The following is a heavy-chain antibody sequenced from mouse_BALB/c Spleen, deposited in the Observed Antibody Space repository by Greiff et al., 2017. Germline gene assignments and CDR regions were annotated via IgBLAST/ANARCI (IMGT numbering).Heavy chain of an antibody. CDR1: GYAFSSYW. V-gene: IGHV1-80*01. CDR2: IYPGDGDT. CDR3: AIGGTATYLLAY. Sequence: QVQLQQSGAELVRPGSSVKISCKASGYAFSSYWMNWVKQRPGQGLEWIGQIYPGDGDTNYNGKFKGKATLTADKSSSTAYMQLSSLTSEDSAVYFCAIGGTATYLLAYWGQGTLVTGSA. D-gene: IGHD1-2*01. J-gene: IGHJ3*01.